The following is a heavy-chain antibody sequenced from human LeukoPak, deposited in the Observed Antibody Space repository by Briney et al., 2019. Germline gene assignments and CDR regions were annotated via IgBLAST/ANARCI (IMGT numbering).Heavy chain of an antibody. V-gene: IGHV3-15*01. J-gene: IGHJ4*02. CDR2: IKSKTDGGTT. Sequence: GGSLRLSRAASGFTFSNAWMSWVRQAPGRGLEWVGRIKSKTDGGTTDYAAPVKGRFTISRDDSKNTLYLQMNSLKTEDTAVYYCTTDRDYDFWSGYYTTDYWGQGTLVTVSS. CDR1: GFTFSNAW. CDR3: TTDRDYDFWSGYYTTDY. D-gene: IGHD3-3*01.